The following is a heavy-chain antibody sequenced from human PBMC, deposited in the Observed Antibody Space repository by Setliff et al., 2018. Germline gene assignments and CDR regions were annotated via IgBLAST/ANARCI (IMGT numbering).Heavy chain of an antibody. D-gene: IGHD2-21*02. CDR3: ARNWVTAQHYYYGMDV. CDR2: IWNDGSSK. J-gene: IGHJ6*02. V-gene: IGHV3-33*01. CDR1: GFTFSNYG. Sequence: GGSLRLSCVASGFTFSNYGMHWVHQAPGKGLEWVALIWNDGSSKFYGDSVKGRFTISRDNSKNTLYLQMDSLRAEDTAVYYCARNWVTAQHYYYGMDVWGQGTTVTVS.